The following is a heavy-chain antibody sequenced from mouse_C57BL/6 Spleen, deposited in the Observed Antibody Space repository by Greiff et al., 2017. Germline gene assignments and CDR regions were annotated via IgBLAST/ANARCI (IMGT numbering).Heavy chain of an antibody. CDR1: GYAFSSSW. CDR2: IYPGDGDP. V-gene: IGHV1-82*01. Sequence: QVQLQQSGPELVKPGASVKISCKASGYAFSSSWMNWVKQRPGKGLEWIGRIYPGDGDPNSNGKFKGKATLTAGKSSSTAYMQLISLTSGGSAVYFGARERGYSVGRGDYWGQGTTLT. CDR3: ARERGYSVGRGDY. J-gene: IGHJ2*01. D-gene: IGHD2-2*01.